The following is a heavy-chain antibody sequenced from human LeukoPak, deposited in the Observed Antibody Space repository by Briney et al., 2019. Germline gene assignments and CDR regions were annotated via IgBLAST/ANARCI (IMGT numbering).Heavy chain of an antibody. CDR2: INWNGGST. J-gene: IGHJ3*02. CDR1: GFTFDDYG. D-gene: IGHD3-16*01. CDR3: AREIMITFGGVPPGAFDI. V-gene: IGHV3-20*04. Sequence: GGSLRLSCAASGFTFDDYGMSWVRQAPGKGLEWVSGINWNGGSTGYADSVKGRFTISRDNAKNSQYLQMNSLRAEDTALYYCAREIMITFGGVPPGAFDIWGQGTMVTVSS.